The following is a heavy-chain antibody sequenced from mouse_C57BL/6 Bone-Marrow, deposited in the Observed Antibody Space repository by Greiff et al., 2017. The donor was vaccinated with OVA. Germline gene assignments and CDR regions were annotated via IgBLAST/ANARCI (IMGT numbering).Heavy chain of an antibody. CDR2: INPNNGGT. J-gene: IGHJ1*03. CDR3: ARDGYWWYFDV. D-gene: IGHD2-3*01. V-gene: IGHV1-26*01. Sequence: VQLKESGPELVKPGASVKISCKASGYTFTDYYMNWVKQSHGKSLEWIGDINPNNGGTSYNQKFKGKATLTVDKSSSTAYMELRSLTSEDSAVYYCARDGYWWYFDVWGTGTTVTVSS. CDR1: GYTFTDYY.